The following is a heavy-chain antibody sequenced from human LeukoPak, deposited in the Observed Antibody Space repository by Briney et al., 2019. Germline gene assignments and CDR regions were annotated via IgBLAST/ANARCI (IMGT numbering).Heavy chain of an antibody. CDR1: GYSISSGYY. Sequence: SETLSLTCTVSGYSISSGYYWGWIRQPAGKGLEWIGRIYTSGSTNYNPSLKSRVTISVDTSKNQFSLKLSSVTAADTAVYYCAREVRGIVVDKSFDYWGQGTLVTVSS. CDR3: AREVRGIVVDKSFDY. D-gene: IGHD3-22*01. V-gene: IGHV4-61*02. CDR2: IYTSGST. J-gene: IGHJ4*02.